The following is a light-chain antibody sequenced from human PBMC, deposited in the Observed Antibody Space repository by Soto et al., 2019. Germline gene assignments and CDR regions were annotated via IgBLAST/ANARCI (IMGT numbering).Light chain of an antibody. CDR3: MRAQQSPPT. CDR2: FGS. CDR1: QSLLQSNGYNY. J-gene: IGKJ1*01. V-gene: IGKV2-28*01. Sequence: DIVMTQSPLSLPVTPGEPASISCSSSQSLLQSNGYNYLEWYLQKPGQSPQLLIYFGSYRASGVPDRFSGSGSGTDVTLKIRRVEAEDVGVYYCMRAQQSPPTFGQGTKVEI.